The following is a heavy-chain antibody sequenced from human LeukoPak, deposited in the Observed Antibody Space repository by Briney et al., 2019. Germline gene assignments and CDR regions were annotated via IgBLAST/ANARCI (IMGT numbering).Heavy chain of an antibody. D-gene: IGHD6-19*01. CDR1: GYTFTRYY. Sequence: ASVKVSCKASGYTFTRYYMHWVRQAPGQGLERMGWINPNSGGTNYAQKFQGRVTMTRDTSISTAYMELSRLRSDDTAVYYCARGGRSSGWYYFDYWGQGTLVTVSS. CDR2: INPNSGGT. CDR3: ARGGRSSGWYYFDY. J-gene: IGHJ4*02. V-gene: IGHV1-2*02.